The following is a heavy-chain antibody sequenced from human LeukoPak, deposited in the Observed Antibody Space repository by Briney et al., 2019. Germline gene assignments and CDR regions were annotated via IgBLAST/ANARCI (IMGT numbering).Heavy chain of an antibody. CDR1: GDSIRSGRFH. CDR3: AKSWGYAANSLHIQH. V-gene: IGHV4-61*02. D-gene: IGHD4-23*01. J-gene: IGHJ1*01. Sequence: SQTLSLTCSISGDSIRSGRFHWNWIRQPAGKGLEWIGRIYITGSTDYNPSLKSRVTMSVDTSNTQFSLTLTSVTAADTAVYYCAKSWGYAANSLHIQHWVQGAQVIVSA. CDR2: IYITGST.